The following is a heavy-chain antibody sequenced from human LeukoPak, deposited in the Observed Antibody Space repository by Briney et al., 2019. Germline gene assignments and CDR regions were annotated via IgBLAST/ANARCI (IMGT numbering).Heavy chain of an antibody. D-gene: IGHD2-2*01. CDR3: ARQDCSGTSCPNWFDP. V-gene: IGHV1-46*01. J-gene: IGHJ5*02. Sequence: ASVKVSCKASGYTFTSDYMHWVRQAPGQGLEWMGIINPSGGSTNYAQRFQGRVTMTRDTSTSTVYMELSSLRSEDTAVYYCARQDCSGTSCPNWFDPWGQGTLVTVSS. CDR1: GYTFTSDY. CDR2: INPSGGST.